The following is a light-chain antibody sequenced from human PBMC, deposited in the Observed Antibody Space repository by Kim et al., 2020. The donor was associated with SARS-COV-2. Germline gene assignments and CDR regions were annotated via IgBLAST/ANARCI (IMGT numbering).Light chain of an antibody. CDR1: ENIGTW. CDR2: LAS. Sequence: SGSVGDRVTITGRASENIGTWLAWYQQKPGRAPSLLIYLASTLESGVPSRFSGTGAGTEFSLSITSLQPDDFATYYCQHYSRFPYTFGQGTKLEI. CDR3: QHYSRFPYT. V-gene: IGKV1-5*03. J-gene: IGKJ2*01.